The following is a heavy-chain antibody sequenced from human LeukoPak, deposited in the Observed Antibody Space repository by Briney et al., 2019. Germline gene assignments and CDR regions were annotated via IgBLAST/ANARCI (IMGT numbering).Heavy chain of an antibody. CDR1: GFTFSTYN. Sequence: PGGSLRLSCAASGFTFSTYNMNWVRQAPGKGLEWLAYITSNLNTIYYADSVQGRFTISRDNSKNTLYLQMNSLRAEDTAEYYCGRRTQGGYNSPIDYWGQGTLVTVSS. V-gene: IGHV3-48*01. CDR3: GRRTQGGYNSPIDY. CDR2: ITSNLNTI. D-gene: IGHD5-24*01. J-gene: IGHJ4*02.